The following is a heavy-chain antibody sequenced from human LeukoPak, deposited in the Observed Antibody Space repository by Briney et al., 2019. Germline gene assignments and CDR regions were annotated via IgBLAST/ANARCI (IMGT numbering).Heavy chain of an antibody. D-gene: IGHD3-10*01. CDR1: GYSLSSGYY. V-gene: IGHV4-38-2*02. Sequence: SETLSLTCTVSGYSLSSGYYWGWIRQPPGKGLEWIGSIYHSGSTYYNPSLKSRVTISVDTSKNQFSLKLSSVTAADTAVYYCARDPMVRGVIGYWGQGTLVTVSS. CDR2: IYHSGST. J-gene: IGHJ4*02. CDR3: ARDPMVRGVIGY.